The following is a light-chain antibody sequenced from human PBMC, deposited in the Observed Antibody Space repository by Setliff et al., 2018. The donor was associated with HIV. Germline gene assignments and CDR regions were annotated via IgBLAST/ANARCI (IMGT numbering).Light chain of an antibody. V-gene: IGLV1-51*02. Sequence: QSVLTQPPSVSAAPGQKVTISCSGSTSNIGNNDVSWYQQLPGTAPKLLIYENNKRPSGIPDRFSGSKSGTSATLGITGLQTGDGADYYCATWDSSLSAGVFGGGTKVTVL. CDR1: TSNIGNND. J-gene: IGLJ3*02. CDR2: ENN. CDR3: ATWDSSLSAGV.